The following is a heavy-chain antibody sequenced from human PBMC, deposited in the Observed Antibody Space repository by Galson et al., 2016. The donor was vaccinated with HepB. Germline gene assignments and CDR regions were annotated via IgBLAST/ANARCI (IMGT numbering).Heavy chain of an antibody. J-gene: IGHJ4*02. V-gene: IGHV3-23*01. D-gene: IGHD1-26*01. CDR3: AKRGVWDVHYFYY. CDR1: GFTFSIQA. CDR2: IGGTSGRT. Sequence: SLRLSCAASGFTFSIQAMSWVRQAPGKGLEWVSLIGGTSGRTYYADSVKGRFTISRDNSKNTLYLQMNSLIAEDTDVYYCAKRGVWDVHYFYYWGQGTLVTVSS.